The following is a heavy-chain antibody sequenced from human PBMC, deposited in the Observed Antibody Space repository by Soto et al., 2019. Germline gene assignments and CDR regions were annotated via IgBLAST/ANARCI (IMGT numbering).Heavy chain of an antibody. Sequence: SETLSLTCAVYGGSFSDYYWSWIRQPPGKGLEWIGEINHSGSTNYNPSPKSRVTISVDTSKTQFSLQLSSVTAADTALYYCARVSGSRLITIFGVVITKVIPPDYYYGMDVWGQGTTVTVSS. CDR3: ARVSGSRLITIFGVVITKVIPPDYYYGMDV. J-gene: IGHJ6*02. V-gene: IGHV4-34*01. CDR1: GGSFSDYY. CDR2: INHSGST. D-gene: IGHD3-3*01.